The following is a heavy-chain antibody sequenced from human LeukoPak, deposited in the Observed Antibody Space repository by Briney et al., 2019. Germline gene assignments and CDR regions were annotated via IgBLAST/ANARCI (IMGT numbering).Heavy chain of an antibody. J-gene: IGHJ4*02. Sequence: GGSLRLSCAASGFTFDDYTMHWVRQAPGKGLEWVSLISWDGGSTYYADSVKGRFTISRDNSKNSLYLQMNSLRTEDTALYYCAKPDRTSSGWYPRFDYWGQGTLVTVSS. V-gene: IGHV3-43*01. D-gene: IGHD6-19*01. CDR2: ISWDGGST. CDR1: GFTFDDYT. CDR3: AKPDRTSSGWYPRFDY.